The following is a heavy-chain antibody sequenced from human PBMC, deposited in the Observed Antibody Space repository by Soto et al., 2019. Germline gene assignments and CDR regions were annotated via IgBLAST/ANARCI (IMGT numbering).Heavy chain of an antibody. CDR1: GYTFTGYY. J-gene: IGHJ4*02. CDR2: INPNNGDT. V-gene: IGHV1-2*04. Sequence: QVQLVQSGAEVKKPGASVKVSCKASGYTFTGYYMHWVRQAPGQGLEYMGWINPNNGDTNYAQKFQGWVTMTRDTSITIAYMELSRLRSDDTAVYYCAVQYYYCSGIYPYFDYWGQRTLVTVST. CDR3: AVQYYYCSGIYPYFDY. D-gene: IGHD3-10*01.